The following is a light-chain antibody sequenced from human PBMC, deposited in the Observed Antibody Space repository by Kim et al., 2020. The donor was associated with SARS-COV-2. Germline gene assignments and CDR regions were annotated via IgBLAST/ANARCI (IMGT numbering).Light chain of an antibody. CDR3: CSYAGSGTWV. Sequence: GQSITISCTGTSNDVGSYDIVSWYQQLPGRVPKLVIYEVTKRPSGISSRFSGSKSGNTASLSISGLQTEDEADYSCCSYAGSGTWVFGGGTQLTVL. CDR1: SNDVGSYDI. CDR2: EVT. V-gene: IGLV2-23*02. J-gene: IGLJ2*01.